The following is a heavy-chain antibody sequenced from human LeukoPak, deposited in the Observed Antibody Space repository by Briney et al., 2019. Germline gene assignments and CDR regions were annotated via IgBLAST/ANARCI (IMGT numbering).Heavy chain of an antibody. CDR1: GFTFSSYA. D-gene: IGHD3-10*01. CDR3: ARGVRGFGPGSFYSDS. V-gene: IGHV3-64*01. CDR2: ISSNGYST. Sequence: GGSLRLSCAASGFTFSSYAMYWVRQAPGKGLEYVSVISSNGYSTYYGNSVKGRFTISRDNSKNTLFLHMGSLKPEDLAVYYCARGVRGFGPGSFYSDSWGQGTLVSVSS. J-gene: IGHJ4*02.